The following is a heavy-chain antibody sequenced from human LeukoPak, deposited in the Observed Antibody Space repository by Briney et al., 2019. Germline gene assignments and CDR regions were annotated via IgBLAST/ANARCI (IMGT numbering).Heavy chain of an antibody. CDR1: GGSISSGDYY. Sequence: SETLSLTCTVSGGSISSGDYYWSWIRQPPGKGLEWIGYIYYSGSTYYNPSLKSRVTISVDASKNQFSLKLSSVTAADTAVYYCARDPLSPEGAFDIWGQGTMVTVSS. D-gene: IGHD1-14*01. J-gene: IGHJ3*02. CDR3: ARDPLSPEGAFDI. V-gene: IGHV4-30-4*08. CDR2: IYYSGST.